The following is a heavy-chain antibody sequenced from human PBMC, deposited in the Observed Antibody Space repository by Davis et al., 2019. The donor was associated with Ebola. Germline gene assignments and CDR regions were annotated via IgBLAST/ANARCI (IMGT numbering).Heavy chain of an antibody. CDR3: AKDGIEVRPRNYYHGMDV. D-gene: IGHD3-10*01. J-gene: IGHJ6*02. CDR2: ISYDGSNK. CDR1: GFTFSSYG. Sequence: GESLKISCAASGFTFSSYGMHWVRQAPGKGLEWVAVISYDGSNKYYADSLKGRFTISRDNSKNTLYLQMNNRRAEETAVYYCAKDGIEVRPRNYYHGMDVWGQGTTVTVSS. V-gene: IGHV3-30*18.